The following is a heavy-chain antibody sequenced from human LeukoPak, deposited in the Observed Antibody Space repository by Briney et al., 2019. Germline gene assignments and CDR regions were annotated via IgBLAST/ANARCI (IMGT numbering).Heavy chain of an antibody. CDR3: ARSRQLDLYFDY. J-gene: IGHJ4*02. V-gene: IGHV4-38-2*02. CDR1: GYSISSGYY. CDR2: IYHSGST. D-gene: IGHD1-1*01. Sequence: SETLSLTCTVSGYSISSGYYWGWIRQPPGKGLEWIRSIYHSGSTYYNPSLKSRVTISVDTSKNQFSLKLSSVTAADTAVYYCARSRQLDLYFDYWGQGTLVTVSS.